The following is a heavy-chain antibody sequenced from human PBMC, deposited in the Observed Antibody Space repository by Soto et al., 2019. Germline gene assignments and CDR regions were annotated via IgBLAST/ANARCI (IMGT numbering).Heavy chain of an antibody. CDR3: AKELGLTNV. V-gene: IGHV3-30*18. D-gene: IGHD3-3*01. CDR2: ISYDGSNK. J-gene: IGHJ6*02. CDR1: GFTFSSYG. Sequence: GGSLRLSCAASGFTFSSYGMHWVRQAPGKGLEWVAVISYDGSNKYYADSVKGRFTISRDNSKNTLYLQMNSLRAEDTAVYYCAKELGLTNVWGQGTTVTVSS.